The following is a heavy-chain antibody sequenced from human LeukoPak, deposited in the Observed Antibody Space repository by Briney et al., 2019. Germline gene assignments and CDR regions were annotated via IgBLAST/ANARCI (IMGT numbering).Heavy chain of an antibody. D-gene: IGHD5-24*01. V-gene: IGHV1-18*01. Sequence: ASVKVSCKASGYTFTSYGISWVRQAPGQGLEWMGWISAYNGNTNYAQKLQGRVTMTTDTSTSTAYMELRSLRSDDTAVYYCARTRWAQILYYFDYWGQGTLVTVSS. CDR2: ISAYNGNT. J-gene: IGHJ4*02. CDR1: GYTFTSYG. CDR3: ARTRWAQILYYFDY.